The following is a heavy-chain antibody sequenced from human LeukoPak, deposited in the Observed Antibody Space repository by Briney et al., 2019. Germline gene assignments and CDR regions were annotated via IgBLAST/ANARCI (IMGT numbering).Heavy chain of an antibody. Sequence: GASVKVSCKASGYTFTGYYMHWVRQAPGQGLEWMGRINPNSGGTNYAQKFQGRVTMTRDTSISTAYMELSRLRSDDTAVYYCAMLVVITISYAFDIWGQGTMVTVSS. CDR2: INPNSGGT. CDR1: GYTFTGYY. V-gene: IGHV1-2*06. CDR3: AMLVVITISYAFDI. D-gene: IGHD3-22*01. J-gene: IGHJ3*02.